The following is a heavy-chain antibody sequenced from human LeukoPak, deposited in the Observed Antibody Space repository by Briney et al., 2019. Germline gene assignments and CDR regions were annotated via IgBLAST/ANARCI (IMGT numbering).Heavy chain of an antibody. Sequence: GGSLRLSCAASGFTFSSYAMHWVRQAPGKGLEYVSAISSNGGSTYYANSVKGRFTISRDNSKNTLYLQMGSLRAEDMAVYYCASREYSSSYWGQGTLVTVSS. CDR2: ISSNGGST. V-gene: IGHV3-64*01. J-gene: IGHJ4*02. CDR1: GFTFSSYA. D-gene: IGHD6-6*01. CDR3: ASREYSSSY.